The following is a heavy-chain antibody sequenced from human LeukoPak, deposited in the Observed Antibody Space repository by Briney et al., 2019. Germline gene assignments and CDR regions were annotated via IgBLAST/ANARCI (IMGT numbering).Heavy chain of an antibody. CDR3: ARGTYSCSSDYYYYYYMDV. V-gene: IGHV1-69*05. CDR1: GGTFSSYA. CDR2: IIPIFGTA. J-gene: IGHJ6*03. Sequence: SVKVSCKASGGTFSSYAISWVRQAPGQGLEWMGGIIPIFGTANYAQKFQGRVTITTDESTSTAYMELSSLRSEDTAVYYCARGTYSCSSDYYYYYYMDVWGKGTTVTVSS. D-gene: IGHD6-6*01.